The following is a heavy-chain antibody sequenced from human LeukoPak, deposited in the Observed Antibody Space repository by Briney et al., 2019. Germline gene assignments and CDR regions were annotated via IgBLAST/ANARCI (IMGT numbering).Heavy chain of an antibody. CDR3: ARGLDTNDWSDAFDI. J-gene: IGHJ3*02. CDR2: MYYSGST. V-gene: IGHV4-30-4*07. D-gene: IGHD2-21*01. CDR1: GGSIISGDYS. Sequence: SETLSLTCAVSGGSIISGDYSWSWIRQPPGRGLEWIGYMYYSGSTYSNLSLKSRVTISVDTSKNQFSLKLSSVTAADTAVYYCARGLDTNDWSDAFDIWGQGTMVTVSS.